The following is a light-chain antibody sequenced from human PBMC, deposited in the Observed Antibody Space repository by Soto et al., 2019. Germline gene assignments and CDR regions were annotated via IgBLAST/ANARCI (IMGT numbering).Light chain of an antibody. Sequence: DIQLTQSPSFLSASVGDRVAITCRSSQGINNYLAWYQQKPGKAPKLLIYDASSLESGVPSRFSGSGSGTEFTLTISSLQPDDFATYYCQQYNNYSPWTFGQGTKVDIK. V-gene: IGKV1-9*01. CDR2: DAS. CDR1: QGINNY. J-gene: IGKJ1*01. CDR3: QQYNNYSPWT.